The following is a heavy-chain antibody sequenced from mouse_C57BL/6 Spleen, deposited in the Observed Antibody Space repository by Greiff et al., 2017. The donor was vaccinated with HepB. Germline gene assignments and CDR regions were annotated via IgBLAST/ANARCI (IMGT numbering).Heavy chain of an antibody. CDR2: IDPSDSYT. J-gene: IGHJ1*03. CDR1: GYTFTSYW. CDR3: ARYWYFDV. V-gene: IGHV1-50*01. Sequence: QVQLQQPGAELVKPGASVKLSCKASGYTFTSYWMQWVKQRPGQGLEWIGEIDPSDSYTNYNQKFKGKATLTVDTSSSTAYMQLSSLTSEDSAVYYCARYWYFDVWGTGTTVTVSS.